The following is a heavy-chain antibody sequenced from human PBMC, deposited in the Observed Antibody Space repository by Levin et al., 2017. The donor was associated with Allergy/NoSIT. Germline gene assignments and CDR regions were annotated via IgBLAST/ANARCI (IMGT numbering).Heavy chain of an antibody. D-gene: IGHD3-9*01. CDR3: ARDGTYYDILTG. J-gene: IGHJ4*02. V-gene: IGHV3-33*01. CDR1: GFTFSSYG. Sequence: LSLTCAASGFTFSSYGMHWVHQAPGKGLEWVAVIWYDGSNKYYADSVKGRFTISRDNSKNTLYLQMNSLRAEDTAVYYCARDGTYYDILTGWGQGTLVTVSS. CDR2: IWYDGSNK.